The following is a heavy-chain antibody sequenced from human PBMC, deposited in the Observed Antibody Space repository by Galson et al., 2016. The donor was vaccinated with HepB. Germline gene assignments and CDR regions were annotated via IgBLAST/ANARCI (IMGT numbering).Heavy chain of an antibody. V-gene: IGHV4-59*02. J-gene: IGHJ6*02. CDR2: IFHSGTT. Sequence: SETLSLTCTVSGGSVSSYYWSWIRQPPGKGLEWIGYIFHSGTTNYNPSLNSRVTISKDTSKNQFSLELTSVTAADTAVYYCVNSDSSGYTYHYYYGIDVWGPGTTVTVSS. D-gene: IGHD3-22*01. CDR3: VNSDSSGYTYHYYYGIDV. CDR1: GGSVSSYY.